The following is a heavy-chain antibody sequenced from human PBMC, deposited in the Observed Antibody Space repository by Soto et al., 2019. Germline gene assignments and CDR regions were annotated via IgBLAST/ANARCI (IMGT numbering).Heavy chain of an antibody. CDR1: GFTFSSYE. J-gene: IGHJ4*02. V-gene: IGHV3-48*03. D-gene: IGHD2-2*01. Sequence: PGGSLRLSCAASGFTFSSYEMNWVRQAPGKTLEWVSYISSAGESSYYADSVKSRFTISRDNAKNSLYLQMNSLRVEDTAVYYCARVYCSTTTCHVQAFDSWGQGTLVTVSS. CDR3: ARVYCSTTTCHVQAFDS. CDR2: ISSAGESS.